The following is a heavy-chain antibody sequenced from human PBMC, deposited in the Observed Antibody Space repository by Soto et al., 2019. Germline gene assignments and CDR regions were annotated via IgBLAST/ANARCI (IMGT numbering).Heavy chain of an antibody. V-gene: IGHV5-51*01. J-gene: IGHJ4*02. D-gene: IGHD5-12*01. CDR3: ALSVATGLNGLFEY. Sequence: PVDSVKISCDRSRYSFTGYWIASVRQVHGKGLEWMGIIYPGDSDNRYSPSFQGQVTISADKSISSAYLQWSSLKASDTAMYYCALSVATGLNGLFEYWGQGTLVTVSS. CDR2: IYPGDSDN. CDR1: RYSFTGYW.